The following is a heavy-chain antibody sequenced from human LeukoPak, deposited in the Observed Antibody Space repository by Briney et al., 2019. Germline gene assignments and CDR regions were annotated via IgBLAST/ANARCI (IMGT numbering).Heavy chain of an antibody. Sequence: GGSLRLSCAASGFTFSTYSMNWVRQAPGKGLEWVSYIRGGGSPIYYADSVKGRFTISRDNAKNTLYLQMNSLRAEDTAMYYCATNTYADYVSFDIWGQGTMVTVSS. D-gene: IGHD2-2*01. J-gene: IGHJ3*02. V-gene: IGHV3-48*04. CDR2: IRGGGSPI. CDR1: GFTFSTYS. CDR3: ATNTYADYVSFDI.